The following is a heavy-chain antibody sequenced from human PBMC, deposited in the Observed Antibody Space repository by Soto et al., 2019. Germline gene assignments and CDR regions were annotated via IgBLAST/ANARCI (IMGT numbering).Heavy chain of an antibody. Sequence: QVQLVESGGGVVQPGRSLRLSCIASGLTLSTYGMHWVRQAPGKGLEWVAIISYDGSEKNHADSVKGRFTISRDNSKNTLYLQMNSLTADDTAVYYCAKGRYSTSPGHFEYWGQGTLVTVSS. J-gene: IGHJ4*02. D-gene: IGHD5-12*01. CDR1: GLTLSTYG. CDR3: AKGRYSTSPGHFEY. V-gene: IGHV3-30*18. CDR2: ISYDGSEK.